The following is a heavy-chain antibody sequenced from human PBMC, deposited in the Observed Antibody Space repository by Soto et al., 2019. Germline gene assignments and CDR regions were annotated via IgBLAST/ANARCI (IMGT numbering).Heavy chain of an antibody. Sequence: EVQLLESGGGLVQPGGSLRLSCATSGFTFSDHAMHWVRQALGEGLEWVSGIRGDFVTTPYADSVKGRFTISRDNSKNTLYLQMNSLRAEDTAVYYCARVEGGNGGMDVWGQGTTVTVSS. CDR2: IRGDFVTT. J-gene: IGHJ6*02. V-gene: IGHV3-23*01. CDR3: ARVEGGNGGMDV. D-gene: IGHD2-15*01. CDR1: GFTFSDHA.